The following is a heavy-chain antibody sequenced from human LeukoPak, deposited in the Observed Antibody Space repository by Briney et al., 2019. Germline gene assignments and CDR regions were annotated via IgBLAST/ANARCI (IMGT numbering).Heavy chain of an antibody. CDR2: ISSCSSYI. J-gene: IGHJ3*02. Sequence: GGSLRLSCAASGFTFSSYSMNWVRQAPGKGLEWVSSISSCSSYIYYADSVKGRFTISRDNAKNSLYQQMNSLRAEDTAVYYCARGLRAEDAFDIWGQGTMVTVSS. CDR3: ARGLRAEDAFDI. D-gene: IGHD3-10*01. CDR1: GFTFSSYS. V-gene: IGHV3-21*01.